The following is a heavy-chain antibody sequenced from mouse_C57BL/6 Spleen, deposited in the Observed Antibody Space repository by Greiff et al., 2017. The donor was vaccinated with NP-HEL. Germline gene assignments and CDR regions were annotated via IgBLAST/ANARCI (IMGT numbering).Heavy chain of an antibody. CDR3: ARFFITTVVATPYFDY. J-gene: IGHJ2*01. Sequence: EVQLQQSGPELVKPGASVKISCKASGYTFTDYYMNWVKQSHGKSLEWIGDINPNNGGTSYNQKFKGKATLTVDKASSTAYMELRRLTSEDSAVYYCARFFITTVVATPYFDYWGQGTTLTVSA. V-gene: IGHV1-26*01. CDR2: INPNNGGT. D-gene: IGHD1-1*01. CDR1: GYTFTDYY.